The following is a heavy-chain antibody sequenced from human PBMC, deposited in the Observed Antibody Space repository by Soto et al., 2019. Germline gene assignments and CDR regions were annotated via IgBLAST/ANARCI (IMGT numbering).Heavy chain of an antibody. CDR3: AKGXSAALIAPSGRDNWFDP. Sequence: GGVLRLSCAACGLAFDYYVMHWVRQPPGRGLEWVSGITWNGGTIRYVDSVKGRFTISRDNAENSLYLQMNSLRPEDTAVYYCAKGXSAALIAPSGRDNWFDPWGQGTQVTVSS. D-gene: IGHD6-13*01. V-gene: IGHV3-9*01. CDR1: GLAFDYYV. CDR2: ITWNGGTI. J-gene: IGHJ5*02.